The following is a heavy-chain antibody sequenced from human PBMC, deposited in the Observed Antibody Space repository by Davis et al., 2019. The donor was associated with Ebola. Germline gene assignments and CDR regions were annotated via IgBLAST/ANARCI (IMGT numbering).Heavy chain of an antibody. V-gene: IGHV3-53*01. J-gene: IGHJ6*03. CDR2: IYSGGST. Sequence: GESLKISCAASGFTVSSNYMSWVRQAPGKGLEWVSVIYSGGSTYYADSVKGRFTISRDNSKNTLYLQMNSLRAEDTAVYYCARLAAAGTVYYYYYMDVWGKGTTVTVSS. CDR1: GFTVSSNY. CDR3: ARLAAAGTVYYYYYMDV. D-gene: IGHD6-13*01.